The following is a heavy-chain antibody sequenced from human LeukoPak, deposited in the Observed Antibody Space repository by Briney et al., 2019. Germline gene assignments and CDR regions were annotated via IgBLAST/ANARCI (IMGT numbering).Heavy chain of an antibody. CDR1: GGSISGYY. V-gene: IGHV4-59*08. CDR2: IHYTGST. D-gene: IGHD2-2*01. J-gene: IGHJ4*02. CDR3: ARLSKDTVVLPAAMAHYFDY. Sequence: PSETLSLTCTASGGSISGYYWSWIRQPPGEGLQFIGYIHYTGSTNYNPSLESRVTLSVDTSKNQFSLKLRSVTAADTAVYYCARLSKDTVVLPAAMAHYFDYWGQGTLVTVSS.